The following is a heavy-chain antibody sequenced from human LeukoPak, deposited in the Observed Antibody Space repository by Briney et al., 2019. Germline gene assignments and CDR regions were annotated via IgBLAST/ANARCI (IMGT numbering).Heavy chain of an antibody. V-gene: IGHV3-30*14. Sequence: GRSLRLSCADSGFTFRSYAMHWVRQAPGKGLEWVAVTSYDGSKKYYADSVKGRFTISRDNSKNTLYLQMSSLRADDTAVYYCVRGTGYWGQGTLVTVSS. CDR3: VRGTGY. CDR2: TSYDGSKK. J-gene: IGHJ4*02. CDR1: GFTFRSYA.